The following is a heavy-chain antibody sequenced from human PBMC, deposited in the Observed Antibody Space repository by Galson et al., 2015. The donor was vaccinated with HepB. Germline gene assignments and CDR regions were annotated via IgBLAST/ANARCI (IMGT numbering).Heavy chain of an antibody. CDR3: TTGDMIVVVIPFRAFDI. D-gene: IGHD3-22*01. Sequence: SLRLSCAASGFTFSNAWMSWVRQAPGKGLEWVGRIKSKTDGGTTDDAAPVKGRFTISRDDSKNTLYLQMNSLKTEDTAGYYCTTGDMIVVVIPFRAFDIWGQGTMVTVSS. J-gene: IGHJ3*02. CDR1: GFTFSNAW. CDR2: IKSKTDGGTT. V-gene: IGHV3-15*01.